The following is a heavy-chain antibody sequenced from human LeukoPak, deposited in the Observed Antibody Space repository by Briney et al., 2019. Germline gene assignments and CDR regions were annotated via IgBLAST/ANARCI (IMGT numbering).Heavy chain of an antibody. D-gene: IGHD4-23*01. CDR2: IHPKSGDT. V-gene: IGHV1-2*02. CDR3: ARDYFGNSLLDY. J-gene: IGHJ4*02. CDR1: GYTFTDYY. Sequence: GASVKVSCKASGYTFTDYYIHWVRQAPGQGLEWMGWIHPKSGDTNYALKFHGRVTMTRDTSISTVYMDLSRLSSDDTAVYYCARDYFGNSLLDYWGQGTLVTVSS.